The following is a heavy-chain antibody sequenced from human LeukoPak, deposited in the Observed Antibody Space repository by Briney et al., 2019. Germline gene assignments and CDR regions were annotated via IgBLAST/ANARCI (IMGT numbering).Heavy chain of an antibody. V-gene: IGHV3-33*01. J-gene: IGHJ4*02. CDR3: ATTRTLPYSSSSGFDY. D-gene: IGHD6-6*01. Sequence: PGRSLRLSRAASGFTFSSYGMHWVRQAPGKGLEWVAVIWYDGSNKYYADSVKGRFTISRDNSKNTLYLQMNSLRAEDTAVYYCATTRTLPYSSSSGFDYWGQGTLVTVSS. CDR1: GFTFSSYG. CDR2: IWYDGSNK.